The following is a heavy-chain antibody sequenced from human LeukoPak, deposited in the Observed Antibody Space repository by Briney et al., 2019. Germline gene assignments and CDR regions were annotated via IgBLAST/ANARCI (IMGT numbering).Heavy chain of an antibody. V-gene: IGHV4-59*01. D-gene: IGHD3-22*01. J-gene: IGHJ4*02. CDR3: ARESYDSSGYHAGFDY. Sequence: PSETLSLTCTVSGCSISSYYWSWIRQPPGKGLEWIGYIFYSGSTNYNPSLKSRVTISVDTSKNQFPLRLSSVTAADTAVYYWARESYDSSGYHAGFDYWGQGSLVTVSS. CDR1: GCSISSYY. CDR2: IFYSGST.